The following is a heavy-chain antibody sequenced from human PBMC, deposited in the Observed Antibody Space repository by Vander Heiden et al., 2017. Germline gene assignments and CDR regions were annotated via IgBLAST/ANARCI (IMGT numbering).Heavy chain of an antibody. CDR1: GFTFRHYI. CDR3: ARDKLKDLSGYWPDAFDF. D-gene: IGHD3-22*01. Sequence: QVQVVDSGGGVVQPGGSLTLSCVASGFTFRHYIIPWVRQAPGKGLEWVTLISYDGNSQYYADSVKGRFTIFRDNSMNTVYLQMNNLRAEDTAVYYCARDKLKDLSGYWPDAFDFWGQGTMVTVSS. J-gene: IGHJ3*01. CDR2: ISYDGNSQ. V-gene: IGHV3-30-3*01.